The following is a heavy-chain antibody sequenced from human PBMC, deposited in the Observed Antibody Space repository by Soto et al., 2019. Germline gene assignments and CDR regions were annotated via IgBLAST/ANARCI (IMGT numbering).Heavy chain of an antibody. J-gene: IGHJ4*02. CDR3: ARDSNIVLVPGYFDY. D-gene: IGHD2-2*01. V-gene: IGHV1-18*01. Sequence: GASVKVSCKASGYTFTSYGISWVRQAPGQGLEWMGWISAYNGNTNYAQKLQGRVTMTTDTSTSTAYMELRSLRSDDTAVYYCARDSNIVLVPGYFDYWGQGTLVTVSS. CDR1: GYTFTSYG. CDR2: ISAYNGNT.